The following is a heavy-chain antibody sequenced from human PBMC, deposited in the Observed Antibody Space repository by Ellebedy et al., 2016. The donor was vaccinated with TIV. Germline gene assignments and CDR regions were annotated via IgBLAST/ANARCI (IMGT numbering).Heavy chain of an antibody. CDR3: ARVVYDYYYAMDG. CDR2: MNPNSGNT. V-gene: IGHV1-8*01. CDR1: GSTFTSYD. Sequence: ASVKVSCKASGSTFTSYDINWVRQATGQGLEWLGWMNPNSGNTGYAQKFQGRVTMTRNTSISTAYMELSSLRSEDTAVYYCARVVYDYYYAMDGWGQGTTVTVSS. D-gene: IGHD2-8*01. J-gene: IGHJ6*02.